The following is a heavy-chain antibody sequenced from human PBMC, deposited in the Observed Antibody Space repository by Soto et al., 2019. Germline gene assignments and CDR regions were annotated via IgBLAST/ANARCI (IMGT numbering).Heavy chain of an antibody. V-gene: IGHV1-69*04. J-gene: IGHJ4*02. Sequence: GASVKVSCKASGYIFVSYTISWVRQDTGQGLEWMGRIIPILGIANYAQKFQGRVTITADKSTSTAYMELSSLRSEDTAVYYCARESPDYYDSSGSYSLWGQGTLVTVSS. CDR2: IIPILGIA. D-gene: IGHD3-22*01. CDR3: ARESPDYYDSSGSYSL. CDR1: GYIFVSYT.